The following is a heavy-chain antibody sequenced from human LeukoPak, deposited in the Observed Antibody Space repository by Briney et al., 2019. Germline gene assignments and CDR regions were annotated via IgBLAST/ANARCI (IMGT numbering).Heavy chain of an antibody. Sequence: SETLSLTCTVSGGSISSSSYYWGWIRQPPGKGLEWIGSIYYSGSTYYNPSLKSRVTISVDTSKNQFSLKLSSVTAADTAVYYCARGHGYFDYWGQGTLVTVSS. V-gene: IGHV4-39*07. J-gene: IGHJ4*03. CDR2: IYYSGST. CDR3: ARGHGYFDY. CDR1: GGSISSSSYY.